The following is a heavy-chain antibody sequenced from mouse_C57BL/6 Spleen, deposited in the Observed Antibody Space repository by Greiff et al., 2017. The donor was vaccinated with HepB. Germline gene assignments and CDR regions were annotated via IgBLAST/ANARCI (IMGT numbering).Heavy chain of an antibody. D-gene: IGHD1-1*01. CDR2: IDPSDSYT. J-gene: IGHJ2*01. V-gene: IGHV1-50*01. CDR3: TRGNYAGFYFDY. Sequence: QVQLQQPGAELVKPGASVKLSCKASGYTFTSYWMQWVKQRPGQGLEWIGEIDPSDSYTNYKQKFKGKATLTVDTSSSTAYMQLSSLTSEDSAVYCCTRGNYAGFYFDYWGQGTTLTVSS. CDR1: GYTFTSYW.